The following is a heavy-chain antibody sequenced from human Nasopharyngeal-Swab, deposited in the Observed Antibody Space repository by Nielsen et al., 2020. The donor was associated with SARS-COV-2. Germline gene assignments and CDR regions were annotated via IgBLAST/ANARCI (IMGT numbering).Heavy chain of an antibody. CDR1: GDTVTGYY. J-gene: IGHJ6*02. V-gene: IGHV1-2*06. D-gene: IGHD3-10*01. CDR2: INPNSGGT. Sequence: ASVHVSCKAWGDTVTGYYMHWVRQAPGQGLEWMGRINPNSGGTNYAQKFQGRVTMTRDTSISTAYMELSRPRSDDTAVYYCARDSARYPGGMDVWGQGTTVTVSS. CDR3: ARDSARYPGGMDV.